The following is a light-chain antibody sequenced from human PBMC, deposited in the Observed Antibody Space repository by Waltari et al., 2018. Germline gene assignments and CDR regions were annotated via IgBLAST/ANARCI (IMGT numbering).Light chain of an antibody. CDR2: QDI. J-gene: IGLJ3*02. V-gene: IGLV3-1*01. CDR1: ILGSKY. CDR3: QALGSNRWV. Sequence: SNALTQPPSVSVSPGQTASIPCSGDILGSKYASWYQHKPGQSPLLVIYQDINRPPGIAERFSGSKSGNTATLTISGTQAMDDADYYCQALGSNRWVFGGGTKLTVL.